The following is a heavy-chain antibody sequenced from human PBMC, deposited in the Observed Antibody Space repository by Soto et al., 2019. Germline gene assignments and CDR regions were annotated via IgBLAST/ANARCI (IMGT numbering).Heavy chain of an antibody. CDR1: GFTFSSYS. Sequence: GGSLRLSCAASGFTFSSYSMNWVRQAPGKGLEWVSYISSSSSTIYYADSVKGRFTISRDNAKNSLYLQMNSLRDEDTAVYYCAGYDFWSGYDPPPPYGMDVWGQGTTVTVS. CDR3: AGYDFWSGYDPPPPYGMDV. J-gene: IGHJ6*02. V-gene: IGHV3-48*02. D-gene: IGHD3-3*01. CDR2: ISSSSSTI.